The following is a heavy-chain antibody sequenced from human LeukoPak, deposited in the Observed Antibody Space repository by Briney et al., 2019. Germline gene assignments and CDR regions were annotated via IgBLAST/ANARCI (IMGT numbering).Heavy chain of an antibody. CDR1: GFTFTNHW. D-gene: IGHD3-22*01. CDR3: ARDLLFQSSGYRPFDI. J-gene: IGHJ4*02. V-gene: IGHV3-7*01. Sequence: PGDSLRLSCVASGFTFTNHWMTWVRQAPRKGLDWVAKIKEDGSEEWFADSVKGRFSISRDNTRNSIFLHMDSLRSEDTAVYYCARDLLFQSSGYRPFDIWGRGTRVSVSS. CDR2: IKEDGSEE.